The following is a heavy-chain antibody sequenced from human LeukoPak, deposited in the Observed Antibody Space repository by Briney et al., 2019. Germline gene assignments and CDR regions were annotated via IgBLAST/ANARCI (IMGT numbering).Heavy chain of an antibody. J-gene: IGHJ4*02. V-gene: IGHV4-39*02. Sequence: SETLSLTCTVSGGSISSSSYYWGWIRPPPGQGLEWIGSIYYSGSTYYNPSLKSRVTMSVDTSKNQFSVKLTSVTATDTAVYYCVRVRGYWLVRGYLDYWGQGTQVTVSS. D-gene: IGHD6-19*01. CDR2: IYYSGST. CDR3: VRVRGYWLVRGYLDY. CDR1: GGSISSSSYY.